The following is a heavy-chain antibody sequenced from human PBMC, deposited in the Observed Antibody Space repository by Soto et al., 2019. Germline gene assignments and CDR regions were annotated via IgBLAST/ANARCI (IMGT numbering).Heavy chain of an antibody. J-gene: IGHJ6*03. Sequence: QVQLVESGGGLVKPGGSLRLSCAVSGLTFSDYYMSWIRQAPGKGLEWVSYISGAGSIIYYADSVKGRFTISRDNAKNSLYLQMNSLRAEDTAVYCCARGPDPDADYYYYYMDVWGKGTTVTVSS. V-gene: IGHV3-11*01. CDR3: ARGPDPDADYYYYYMDV. CDR1: GLTFSDYY. CDR2: ISGAGSII.